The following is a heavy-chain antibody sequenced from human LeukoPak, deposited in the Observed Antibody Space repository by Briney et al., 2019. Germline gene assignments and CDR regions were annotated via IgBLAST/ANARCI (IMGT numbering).Heavy chain of an antibody. CDR1: GFTFTSSA. CDR3: AAMYCSGGSCYGEFDP. D-gene: IGHD2-15*01. Sequence: SVKVSCKASGFTFTSSAMQWVRQARGQRLEWIGWIVVGNGNTNYAQKFQERVTITRDMSTSTAYMELSSLRSEDTAVYYCAAMYCSGGSCYGEFDPWGQGTLVTVSS. V-gene: IGHV1-58*02. CDR2: IVVGNGNT. J-gene: IGHJ5*02.